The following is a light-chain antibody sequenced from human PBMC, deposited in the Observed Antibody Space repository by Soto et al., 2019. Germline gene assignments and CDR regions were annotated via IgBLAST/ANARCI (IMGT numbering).Light chain of an antibody. CDR2: DAS. J-gene: IGKJ4*01. CDR3: QQYGYSPLT. Sequence: PGERATLSCRASQSVRSSDLAWYQQKVGQPPRLLIYDASSRATGVPARFSGSGSGTDFTLTISRLEPEDFVVYYCQQYGYSPLTFGGGTMVEIK. CDR1: QSVRSSD. V-gene: IGKV3-20*01.